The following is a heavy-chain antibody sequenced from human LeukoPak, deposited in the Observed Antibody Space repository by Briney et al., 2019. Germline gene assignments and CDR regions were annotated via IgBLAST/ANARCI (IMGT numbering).Heavy chain of an antibody. CDR1: GGSIGSNY. V-gene: IGHV4-59*08. CDR2: IYYTGGT. D-gene: IGHD3-16*01. Sequence: PSETLSLTCTVSGGSIGSNYWTWIRQPPGKGLEYIGYIYYTGGTNYNPSLKSRVTISVDTSRNQFSLKLSSVTAADTAVYYCARQFMSTFDIWGQGTMVTVSS. J-gene: IGHJ3*02. CDR3: ARQFMSTFDI.